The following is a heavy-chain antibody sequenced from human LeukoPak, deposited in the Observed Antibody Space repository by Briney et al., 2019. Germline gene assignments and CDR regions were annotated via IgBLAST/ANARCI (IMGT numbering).Heavy chain of an antibody. J-gene: IGHJ4*02. CDR2: IESKTDGGTT. V-gene: IGHV3-15*04. CDR3: TTYGSGRKFDY. D-gene: IGHD3-10*01. CDR1: GFSFSDAW. Sequence: GGSLRLSCAASGFSFSDAWMSWVRQIPGKGLEWVGRIESKTDGGTTDYAAPVKVRFTISRDDSTNTLYLQMNSLKSEDTAVYYCTTYGSGRKFDYWGQGILVTVSS.